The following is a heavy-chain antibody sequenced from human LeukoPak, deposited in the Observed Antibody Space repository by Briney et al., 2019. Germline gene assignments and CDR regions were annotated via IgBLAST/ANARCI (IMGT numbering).Heavy chain of an antibody. V-gene: IGHV4-59*12. D-gene: IGHD1-1*01. CDR1: DGSISSYY. CDR2: IYYSGST. J-gene: IGHJ4*02. Sequence: SETLSLTCTVSDGSISSYYWSWIRQPPGKGLEWIGYIYYSGSTNYNPSLKSRVTISVDKSKNQFSLKLSSVTAADTAVYYCARAAKLYYFDYWGQGTLVTVSS. CDR3: ARAAKLYYFDY.